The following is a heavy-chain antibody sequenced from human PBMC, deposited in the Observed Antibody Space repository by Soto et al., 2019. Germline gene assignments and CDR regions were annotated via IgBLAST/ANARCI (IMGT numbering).Heavy chain of an antibody. CDR1: GFSLSNNG. Sequence: PGGSLRLSCAASGFSLSNNGMHWVRQAPGKGLEWVAVISYDGNNKYYADSVKGRFTIPRDNSKNTVYLEMNNLRAEDTAMYYCAKGGSGNYLTYYYYYGMDVWGQGTTVTVSS. J-gene: IGHJ6*02. CDR2: ISYDGNNK. CDR3: AKGGSGNYLTYYYYYGMDV. D-gene: IGHD3-22*01. V-gene: IGHV3-30*18.